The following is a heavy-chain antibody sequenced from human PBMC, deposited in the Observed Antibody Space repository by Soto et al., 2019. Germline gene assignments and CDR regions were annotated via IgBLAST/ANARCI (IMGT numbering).Heavy chain of an antibody. CDR3: AKDLSRTSHS. CDR1: GFTFSRQA. J-gene: IGHJ4*02. D-gene: IGHD2-2*01. CDR2: ISYDGSNK. V-gene: IGHV3-30-3*01. Sequence: GGSLRLSCAASGFTFSRQAMHWVRQAPGKGLDWVAVISYDGSNKYYADSVKGRFTISRDNSKNTLYLQMNSLRAEDTAVYYCAKDLSRTSHSWGQGTLVTVSS.